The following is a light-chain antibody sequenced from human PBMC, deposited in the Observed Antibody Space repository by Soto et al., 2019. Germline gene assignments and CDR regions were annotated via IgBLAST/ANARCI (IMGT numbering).Light chain of an antibody. Sequence: HSVLTQPPSASGTPGQRVTISCSGSPSNIGSNTVSWYQQFSGSAPRLIMYGDYRRPSGVPHRFSGSKSGTSASLAISGLQSEDESIFYCAAWDDSLSGHVVFGGGTKLTVL. V-gene: IGLV1-44*01. CDR1: PSNIGSNT. J-gene: IGLJ2*01. CDR3: AAWDDSLSGHVV. CDR2: GDY.